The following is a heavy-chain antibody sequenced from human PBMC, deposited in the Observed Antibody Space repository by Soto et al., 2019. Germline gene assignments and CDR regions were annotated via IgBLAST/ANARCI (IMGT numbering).Heavy chain of an antibody. J-gene: IGHJ4*02. V-gene: IGHV1-18*04. CDR1: GYTFTSYG. CDR3: ARDSLGVDWSDY. CDR2: ISAYNGNT. Sequence: QVQLVLSGAEVENPDASDKVSCKASGYTFTSYGISWVRQAPGQGLEWMGWISAYNGNTNYAQKLQGRVNMTPDTATSTAYMELRSLRSDDTAVYYWARDSLGVDWSDYWGQGTLVTVSS. D-gene: IGHD2-21*01.